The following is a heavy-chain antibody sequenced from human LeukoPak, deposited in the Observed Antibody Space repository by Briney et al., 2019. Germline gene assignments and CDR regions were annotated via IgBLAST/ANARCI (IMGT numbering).Heavy chain of an antibody. CDR2: IIPSGGAT. CDR1: GYTFTSHY. D-gene: IGHD3-10*01. J-gene: IGHJ4*02. CDR3: AREGGSGSSTYHFDN. Sequence: GASVKVACKASGYTFTSHYMHWVRQAPGQGLEWMGIIIPSGGATSYAQKVRGRVTMTRETSTSTPYMERDRPRSEDTAIYYCAREGGSGSSTYHFDNWGQGTLVTVSS. V-gene: IGHV1-46*01.